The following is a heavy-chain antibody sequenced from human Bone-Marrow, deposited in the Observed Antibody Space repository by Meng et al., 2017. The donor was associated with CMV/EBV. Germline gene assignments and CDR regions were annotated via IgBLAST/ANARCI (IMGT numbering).Heavy chain of an antibody. CDR2: IYYSGST. CDR1: GGSVSSGSFY. J-gene: IGHJ3*02. V-gene: IGHV4-61*01. Sequence: SEPLSLTCTVSGGSVSSGSFYWSWIRQPPGKGLEWIGYIYYSGSTNYNPSLKSRVTMSVDTSKNQFSLKLSSVTAADTAVYYCARDASGSTWTYYYDSSGLGAFDIWGQGTMVTVSS. CDR3: ARDASGSTWTYYYDSSGLGAFDI. D-gene: IGHD3-22*01.